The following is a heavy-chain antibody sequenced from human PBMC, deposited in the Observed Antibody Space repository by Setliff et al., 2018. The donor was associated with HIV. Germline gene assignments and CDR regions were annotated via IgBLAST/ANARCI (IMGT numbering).Heavy chain of an antibody. CDR2: MNPQSGNT. J-gene: IGHJ3*01. CDR3: ARVPPRLPGVLLPAYALDF. CDR1: GYNFTNYD. V-gene: IGHV1-8*03. Sequence: ASVKVSCKASGYNFTNYDINWVRQATGQGLEWMGWMNPQSGNTGYIEKFQGRVTFIRNISISTAYRELSSLSSEDTAVYYCARVPPRLPGVLLPAYALDFWGQGTRVTVSS. D-gene: IGHD2-21*01.